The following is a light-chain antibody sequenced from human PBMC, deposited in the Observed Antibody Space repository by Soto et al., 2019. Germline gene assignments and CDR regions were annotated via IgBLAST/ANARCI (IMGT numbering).Light chain of an antibody. CDR2: TNN. Sequence: QSVLTQPPSASGTPGQGVTISCSGSSSNIGSNTVNWYQQLPGTAPKLLIYTNNQPPSRVPDRFSGSRSGTSASLAISGLQSEDEADYYCAAGDDSLNGWVFGGGTKLTVL. V-gene: IGLV1-44*01. CDR1: SSNIGSNT. CDR3: AAGDDSLNGWV. J-gene: IGLJ3*02.